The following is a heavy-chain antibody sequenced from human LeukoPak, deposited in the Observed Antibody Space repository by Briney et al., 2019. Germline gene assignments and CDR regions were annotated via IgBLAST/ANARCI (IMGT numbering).Heavy chain of an antibody. J-gene: IGHJ6*03. V-gene: IGHV3-48*01. D-gene: IGHD2-15*01. Sequence: GGSLRLSCVASGFTLRSYVMNWVRRAPGKGLEWVSYICSHSSNIHYTDSVKGRFTISRDNAKNSLYLQMNSLRAEDTAVYYCARDPSIGSSLYYYMDVWGKGTTVTVSS. CDR2: ICSHSSNI. CDR3: ARDPSIGSSLYYYMDV. CDR1: GFTLRSYV.